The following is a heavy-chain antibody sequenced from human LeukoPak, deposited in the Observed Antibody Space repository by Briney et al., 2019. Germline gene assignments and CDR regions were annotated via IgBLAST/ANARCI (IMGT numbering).Heavy chain of an antibody. D-gene: IGHD3-22*01. CDR2: INPSGGST. J-gene: IGHJ4*02. CDR3: ARDSDYYDSSGYYPLDY. Sequence: GASVKVSCKASGYTFTSYYMHWVRQAPGQGLEWMGIINPSGGSTSYAQKFQGRVTMTRDTSTSTVYMELSSLRSEDTAVYYCARDSDYYDSSGYYPLDYWGQGTLVTVSS. V-gene: IGHV1-46*01. CDR1: GYTFTSYY.